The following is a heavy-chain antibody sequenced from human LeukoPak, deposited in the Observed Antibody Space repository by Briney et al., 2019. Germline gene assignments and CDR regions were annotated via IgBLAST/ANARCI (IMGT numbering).Heavy chain of an antibody. Sequence: SETLSDSCTVSGGSISSGSYYWGWIRQPAGKGLEWIGRIYTSGSTNYNPSLKSRVTISVDTSKNQFSLKLSSVTAADTAVYYCASEDRAVAGILGLDYWGQGTLVTVSS. J-gene: IGHJ4*02. D-gene: IGHD6-19*01. CDR2: IYTSGST. CDR3: ASEDRAVAGILGLDY. CDR1: GGSISSGSYY. V-gene: IGHV4-61*02.